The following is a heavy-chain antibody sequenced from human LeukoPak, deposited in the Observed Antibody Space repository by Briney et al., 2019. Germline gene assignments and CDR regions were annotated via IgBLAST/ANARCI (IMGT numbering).Heavy chain of an antibody. CDR2: ISWNSGSI. J-gene: IGHJ4*02. D-gene: IGHD3-16*01. CDR3: AKDMFRGGFDY. CDR1: GFTFDDYA. Sequence: GGSLRLSCAASGFTFDDYAMHWVRQAPGKGLEWVSGISWNSGSIGYADSVKGRFTISRDNAKNSLYLQMNSLRAEDMALYYCAKDMFRGGFDYWGQGTLVTVSS. V-gene: IGHV3-9*03.